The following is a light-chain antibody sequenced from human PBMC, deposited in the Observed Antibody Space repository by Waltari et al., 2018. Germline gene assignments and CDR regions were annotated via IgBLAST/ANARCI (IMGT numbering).Light chain of an antibody. Sequence: HSALTQPASVSGSPGQSITISCTETTSDVGNYNLVSWFRQHPGQAPKLVVYKSSRRPSGVADRFSGSKSGNTASLTISGLHLEDEADYYCCSYAGGGSWVFGGGTKLTVL. V-gene: IGLV2-23*01. J-gene: IGLJ3*02. CDR3: CSYAGGGSWV. CDR2: KSS. CDR1: TSDVGNYNL.